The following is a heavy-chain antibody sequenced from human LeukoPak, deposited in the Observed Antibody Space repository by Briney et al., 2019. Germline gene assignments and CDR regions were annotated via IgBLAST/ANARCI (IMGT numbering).Heavy chain of an antibody. Sequence: ASVKVSCKASGYTFTSYYMHWVRQAPGQGLEWMGIINPSGGSTSYAQKFQGRVAMTRDMSTSTVYMELSSLRSEDTAVYYCARGGYYYDSSGPFDYWGQGTLVTVSS. CDR2: INPSGGST. CDR3: ARGGYYYDSSGPFDY. D-gene: IGHD3-22*01. J-gene: IGHJ4*02. CDR1: GYTFTSYY. V-gene: IGHV1-46*01.